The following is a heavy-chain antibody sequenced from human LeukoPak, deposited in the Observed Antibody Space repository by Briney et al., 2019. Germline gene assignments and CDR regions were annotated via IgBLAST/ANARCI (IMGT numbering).Heavy chain of an antibody. V-gene: IGHV6-1*01. CDR1: GDIVSSNSVT. CDR2: TYYRSTWYN. J-gene: IGHJ5*02. D-gene: IGHD2-2*01. CDR3: ARRLTQYDCFDP. Sequence: LSQTLSLTCAISGDIVSSNSVTWNWIRQSPSRGLEWLGRTYYRSTWYNDYAVSVRGRITANPDTSKNQFSLHLNSVTPEDTAVYYCARRLTQYDCFDPWGQGILVTVSS.